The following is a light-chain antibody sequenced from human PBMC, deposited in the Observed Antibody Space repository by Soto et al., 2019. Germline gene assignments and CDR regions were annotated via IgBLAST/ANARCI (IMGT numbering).Light chain of an antibody. J-gene: IGKJ2*01. CDR1: QDISNF. CDR3: QQHDSWPPFT. Sequence: EIVLAQSPATLSLSPGERATLSCRASQDISNFLAWYQQRPGQAPRLLIYDASNRATGIPARFSGSGSGTNFSLLIVGLQPEDFVISYCQQHDSWPPFTFGQGTKLEV. V-gene: IGKV3-11*01. CDR2: DAS.